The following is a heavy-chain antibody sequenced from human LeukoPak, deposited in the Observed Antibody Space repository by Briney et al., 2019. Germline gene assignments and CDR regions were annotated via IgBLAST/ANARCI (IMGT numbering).Heavy chain of an antibody. CDR2: IKQDGSEK. V-gene: IGHV3-7*01. CDR3: ARCYSYSDFLSGYAQNWFDP. D-gene: IGHD3-3*01. Sequence: PGGSLRLSCAASGFTFSSYWMSWVRQAPGKGLEWVANIKQDGSEKYYVDSVKGRFTISRDNAKHSLYLQMNSLRAEDTAVYYCARCYSYSDFLSGYAQNWFDPWGQGTLVTVSS. CDR1: GFTFSSYW. J-gene: IGHJ5*02.